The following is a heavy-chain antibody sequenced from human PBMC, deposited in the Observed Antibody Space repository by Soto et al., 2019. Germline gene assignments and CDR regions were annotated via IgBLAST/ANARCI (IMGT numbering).Heavy chain of an antibody. Sequence: HPGGSLRLSCAASGFTFSSYAMHWVRQAPGKGLEWVAVISYDGSNKYYADSVKGRFTISRDNSKNTLYLQMNSLRAEDTAVYYCARDGVTMIVVERPRATYGMDVWGQGTTVTVSS. CDR2: ISYDGSNK. V-gene: IGHV3-30-3*01. J-gene: IGHJ6*02. CDR1: GFTFSSYA. D-gene: IGHD3-22*01. CDR3: ARDGVTMIVVERPRATYGMDV.